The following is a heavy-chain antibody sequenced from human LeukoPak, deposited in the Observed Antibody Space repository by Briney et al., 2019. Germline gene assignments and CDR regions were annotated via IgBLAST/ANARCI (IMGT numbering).Heavy chain of an antibody. CDR1: GSTFSSYS. J-gene: IGHJ4*02. D-gene: IGHD3-10*01. V-gene: IGHV3-48*01. CDR2: ISSSSSTI. CDR3: ARVAYGLYFDY. Sequence: GGSLRLSCAASGSTFSSYSMNWVRQAPGKGLEWVSYISSSSSTIYYADSVKGRFTISRDNAKNSLYLQMNSLRAEDTAVYYCARVAYGLYFDYWGQGTLVTVSS.